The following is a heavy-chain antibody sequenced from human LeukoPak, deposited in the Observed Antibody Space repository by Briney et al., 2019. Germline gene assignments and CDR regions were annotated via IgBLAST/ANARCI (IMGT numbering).Heavy chain of an antibody. J-gene: IGHJ4*02. CDR1: GFTFSSYA. Sequence: GGSLRLSCAASGFTFSSYAMHWVRQAPGKGLEYVSAISSNGGSTYYANSVKGRFTISRDNSKSTLYLQMGSLRAEDTAVYYCVRGWDFGYSSRWRAFDYWGQGTLVTVSS. CDR2: ISSNGGST. CDR3: VRGWDFGYSSRWRAFDY. V-gene: IGHV3-64*01. D-gene: IGHD6-13*01.